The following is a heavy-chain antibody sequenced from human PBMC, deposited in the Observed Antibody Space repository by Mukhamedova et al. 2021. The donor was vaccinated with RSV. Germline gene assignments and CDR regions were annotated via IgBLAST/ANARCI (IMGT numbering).Heavy chain of an antibody. V-gene: IGHV3-23*01. J-gene: IGHJ4*02. CDR3: AHRIVGAGPFDY. CDR2: IGGTVEST. D-gene: IGHD1-26*01. Sequence: GLEWVSSIGGTVESTYYADSVKGRFAISRDNSNYTLFLQMNNLGAEDTAVYYCAHRIVGAGPFDYWGQGTLVTVSS.